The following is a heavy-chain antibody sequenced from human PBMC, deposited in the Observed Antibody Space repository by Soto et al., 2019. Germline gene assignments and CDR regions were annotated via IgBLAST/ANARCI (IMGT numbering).Heavy chain of an antibody. Sequence: SETRSLTWAVSGYSISSGYYWCCIRQPPGKGLEWIGSIYHSGSTYYNPSLKSRVTISVDTSKNQFSLKLSSVTAADTAVYYCARASSSWSLYYYYYGMDVWGQGTTVTVSS. J-gene: IGHJ6*02. D-gene: IGHD6-13*01. CDR1: GYSISSGYY. CDR3: ARASSSWSLYYYYYGMDV. CDR2: IYHSGST. V-gene: IGHV4-38-2*01.